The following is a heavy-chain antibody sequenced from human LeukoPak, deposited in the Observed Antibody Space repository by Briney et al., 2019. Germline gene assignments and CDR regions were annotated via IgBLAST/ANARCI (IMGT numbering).Heavy chain of an antibody. CDR1: GFTFSSYW. D-gene: IGHD3-22*01. V-gene: IGHV3-7*03. J-gene: IGHJ4*02. Sequence: GGSLRLSCAASGFTFSSYWMSWVRQAPGKGLEWVANIKQDGSEKYYVDSVKGRFTISRDNSEKTLYLQMSSLRAEDTAVYYCATGSGYHYGHWGQGTLVSVSS. CDR2: IKQDGSEK. CDR3: ATGSGYHYGH.